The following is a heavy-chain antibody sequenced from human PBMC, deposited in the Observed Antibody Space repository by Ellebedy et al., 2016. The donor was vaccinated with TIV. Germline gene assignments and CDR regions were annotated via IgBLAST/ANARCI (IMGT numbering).Heavy chain of an antibody. CDR3: ARALRSFDWLLYTYHGMDV. V-gene: IGHV4-39*07. Sequence: SETLSLXXTVSGDSISSSIYYWGWIRQSPGKGLEWIATIFYTGSSYYNPSLRSRVTMSVDTSKNQLSLKISSVTAADTAIYYCARALRSFDWLLYTYHGMDVWGQGTTVTVSS. D-gene: IGHD3-9*01. CDR2: IFYTGSS. CDR1: GDSISSSIYY. J-gene: IGHJ6*02.